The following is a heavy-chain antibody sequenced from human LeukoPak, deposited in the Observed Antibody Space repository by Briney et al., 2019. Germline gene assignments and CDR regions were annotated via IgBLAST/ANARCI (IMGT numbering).Heavy chain of an antibody. CDR3: ARGHYYFDY. CDR1: GGSISSSNW. Sequence: SETLSLTCAVSGGSISSSNWWSWVRPPPGKGLEWIGEIYHSGSTNYNPSLKSRVTVSVDTSKNQFSLKLSSVTAADTAVYYCARGHYYFDYWGQGTLVTVSS. CDR2: IYHSGST. J-gene: IGHJ4*02. V-gene: IGHV4-4*02.